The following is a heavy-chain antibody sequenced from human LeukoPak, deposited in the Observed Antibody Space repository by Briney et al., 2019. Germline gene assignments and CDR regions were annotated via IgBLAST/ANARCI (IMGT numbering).Heavy chain of an antibody. CDR1: GGSISSYY. J-gene: IGHJ5*02. CDR3: ARHRLTRRDGYNLNWFDP. D-gene: IGHD5-12*01. V-gene: IGHV4-4*07. Sequence: SETLSLTCTASGGSISSYYWSWIRQPAGKGLEWIGRIYTSGSTNYNPSLKSRVTMSVDTSKNQFSLKLSSVTAADTAVYYCARHRLTRRDGYNLNWFDPWGQGTLVTVSS. CDR2: IYTSGST.